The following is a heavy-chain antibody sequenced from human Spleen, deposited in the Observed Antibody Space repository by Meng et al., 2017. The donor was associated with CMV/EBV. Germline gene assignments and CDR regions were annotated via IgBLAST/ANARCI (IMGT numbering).Heavy chain of an antibody. V-gene: IGHV5-51*01. Sequence: GESLKISCRGSGYRFTDDWIAWVRQMPGKGLEWMGIIYPGDSDTRYSPSFQGQVTMSADKSVTTAYLQWSSLKASDTAMYYCAKLSGEMAAHYWGQGTLVTVSS. CDR2: IYPGDSDT. CDR3: AKLSGEMAAHY. D-gene: IGHD5-24*01. J-gene: IGHJ4*02. CDR1: GYRFTDDW.